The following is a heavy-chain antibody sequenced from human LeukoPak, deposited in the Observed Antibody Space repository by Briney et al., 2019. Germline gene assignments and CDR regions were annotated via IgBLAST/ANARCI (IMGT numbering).Heavy chain of an antibody. CDR3: ASNTREVVVPAAMWFGEVENAFGI. J-gene: IGHJ3*02. Sequence: PSETLSLTCTVSGGSISSGDYYWSWIRQPPGKGLEWIGYIYYSGSTYYNPSLKSRVTISVDTSKNQFSLKLSSVTAADTAVYYCASNTREVVVPAAMWFGEVENAFGIWGQGTMVTVSS. CDR1: GGSISSGDYY. CDR2: IYYSGST. D-gene: IGHD2-2*01. V-gene: IGHV4-30-4*08.